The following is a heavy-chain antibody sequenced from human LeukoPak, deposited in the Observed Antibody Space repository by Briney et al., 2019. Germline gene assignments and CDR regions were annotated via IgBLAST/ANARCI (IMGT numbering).Heavy chain of an antibody. Sequence: SETLSLTGTVPGYSISSGYYWGWIRQPPGKGLEWIGYIYYSGSTNYKPSLKSRVTISVDTSKNQFSLKLSSVTAADTAVYYCARGVDGYYDSSGYGNWGQGTLVTVSS. D-gene: IGHD3-22*01. J-gene: IGHJ4*02. V-gene: IGHV4-61*01. CDR3: ARGVDGYYDSSGYGN. CDR1: GYSISSGYY. CDR2: IYYSGST.